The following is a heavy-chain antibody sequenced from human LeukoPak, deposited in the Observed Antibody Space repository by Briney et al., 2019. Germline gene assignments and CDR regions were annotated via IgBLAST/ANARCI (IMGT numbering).Heavy chain of an antibody. CDR1: GFPFDDYA. D-gene: IGHD6-13*01. V-gene: IGHV3-9*01. Sequence: PGGSLGLSCAASGFPFDDYAMHWVRQAPGKGLEWVSGISWNSGSIGYADSVKGRFTISRDNAKNSLYLQMNSLRAEDTALYYCAKDGYLPRGYMDVWGKGTTVTISS. J-gene: IGHJ6*03. CDR2: ISWNSGSI. CDR3: AKDGYLPRGYMDV.